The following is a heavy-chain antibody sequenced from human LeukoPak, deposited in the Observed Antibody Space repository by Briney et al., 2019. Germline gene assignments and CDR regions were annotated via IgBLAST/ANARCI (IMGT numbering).Heavy chain of an antibody. D-gene: IGHD6-19*01. CDR2: IYYSGNT. Sequence: TSETLSLTCTVSGGSISSSSSYYWAWIRQPPGKGLEWIGNIYYSGNTYYNPSLKSRVTISVDTSNNQFSLKLSSVTAADTAVYYCARQAVAGRSLFDYWGQGTLVTVSS. J-gene: IGHJ4*02. V-gene: IGHV4-39*01. CDR3: ARQAVAGRSLFDY. CDR1: GGSISSSSSYY.